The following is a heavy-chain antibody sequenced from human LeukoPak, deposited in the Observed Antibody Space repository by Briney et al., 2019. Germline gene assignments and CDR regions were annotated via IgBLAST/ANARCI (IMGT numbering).Heavy chain of an antibody. CDR3: AREGSAYSSSWYEFRLYYYYYMDV. D-gene: IGHD6-13*01. CDR2: ISAYNGNT. Sequence: ASVKVSCKASGYTFTSYGISWVRQAPGQGLEWMGWISAYNGNTNYAQKLQGRVTMTTDTSTSTAYMELRSLRSDDTAVYYCAREGSAYSSSWYEFRLYYYYYMDVWGKGTTVTISS. CDR1: GYTFTSYG. J-gene: IGHJ6*03. V-gene: IGHV1-18*01.